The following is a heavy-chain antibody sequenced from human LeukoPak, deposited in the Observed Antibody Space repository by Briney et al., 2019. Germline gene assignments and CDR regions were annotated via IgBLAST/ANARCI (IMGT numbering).Heavy chain of an antibody. V-gene: IGHV4-34*01. Sequence: SETLSLTCAVYGGSFSGYYWSWIRQPPGKGLELIGEINHSGSTNYNPSLKSRVTISVDTSKNQFSLKLSSVTAADTAVYYCATEMATAIDYWGQGTLVTVSS. J-gene: IGHJ4*02. CDR3: ATEMATAIDY. CDR1: GGSFSGYY. CDR2: INHSGST. D-gene: IGHD5-24*01.